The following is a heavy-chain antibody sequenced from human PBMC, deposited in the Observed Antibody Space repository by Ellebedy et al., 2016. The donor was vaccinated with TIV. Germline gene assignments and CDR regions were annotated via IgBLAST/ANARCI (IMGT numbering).Heavy chain of an antibody. V-gene: IGHV3-23*01. CDR2: ISGTGNSA. D-gene: IGHD2-2*01. J-gene: IGHJ4*02. CDR1: GFTFSRYA. CDR3: AKVVEPDYYFDY. Sequence: GESLKISXSASGFTFSRYAMTWVRQAPGKGLEWVSAISGTGNSAYYADSVKGRFTLSRDNFKKMLYLHMASLRAEDTAVYYCAKVVEPDYYFDYWGQGTLVTVSS.